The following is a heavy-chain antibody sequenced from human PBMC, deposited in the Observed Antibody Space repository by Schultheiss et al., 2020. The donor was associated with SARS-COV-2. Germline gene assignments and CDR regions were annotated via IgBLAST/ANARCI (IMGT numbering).Heavy chain of an antibody. J-gene: IGHJ4*02. D-gene: IGHD3-16*01. CDR1: GSSITGFF. Sequence: SETLSLTCSVSGSSITGFFWTWIRQPPGKGLDPIGNIYFTGITKYNPSLKSRVTISIDTSKNQFSLKLGSVTAADTAVYFCARATRVESLFSVRCCHLDYWGRGTQVTVSS. CDR2: IYFTGIT. CDR3: ARATRVESLFSVRCCHLDY. V-gene: IGHV4-59*01.